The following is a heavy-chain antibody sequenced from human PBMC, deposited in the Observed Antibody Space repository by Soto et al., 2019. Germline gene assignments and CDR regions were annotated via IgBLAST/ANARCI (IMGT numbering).Heavy chain of an antibody. CDR1: GGTFSSYA. D-gene: IGHD2-2*01. V-gene: IGHV1-69*01. CDR2: IIPISGTA. Sequence: QVQLVQSGAEVKKPGSSVKVSCKASGGTFSSYANSWVRQAPGQGLEWMGGIIPISGTANYAQKFQGRVTITADEYTSTAYMELSSLRSEDTAVYYCARSQGSSTSLEIYYYYYYGMDVWGQGTTVTVSS. CDR3: ARSQGSSTSLEIYYYYYYGMDV. J-gene: IGHJ6*02.